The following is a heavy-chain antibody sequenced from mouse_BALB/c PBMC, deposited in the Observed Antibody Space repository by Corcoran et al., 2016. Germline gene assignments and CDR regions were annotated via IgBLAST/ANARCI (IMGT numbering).Heavy chain of an antibody. CDR1: GYSFTSYY. Sequence: QVQLQQSGPELVKPGASVKISCKASGYSFTSYYIHWVKQRPGQGLEWIGWIFPGSGNTKYNEKFKGKATLTADTSSSTAYMQLSSLTSEDSAVYFCARGYGNYLLYYAMDYWGQGTSVTVSS. V-gene: IGHV1-66*01. D-gene: IGHD2-10*02. J-gene: IGHJ4*01. CDR2: IFPGSGNT. CDR3: ARGYGNYLLYYAMDY.